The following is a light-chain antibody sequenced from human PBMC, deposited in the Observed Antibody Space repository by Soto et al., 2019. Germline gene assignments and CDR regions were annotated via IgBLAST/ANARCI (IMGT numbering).Light chain of an antibody. Sequence: QSALTQPASVSGSPGQSITISCTGTSSDVGGYNSVSWYQQHPSKAPKLMIYEVSNRPSGVSNRFSGSKSGNTASLTISGLQAEDEADYYCSSYTTSSTRLYVFGTGTKLTVL. CDR3: SSYTTSSTRLYV. CDR1: SSDVGGYNS. CDR2: EVS. V-gene: IGLV2-14*01. J-gene: IGLJ1*01.